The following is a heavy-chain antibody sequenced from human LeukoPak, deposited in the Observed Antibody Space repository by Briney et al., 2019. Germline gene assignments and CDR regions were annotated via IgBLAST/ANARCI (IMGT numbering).Heavy chain of an antibody. V-gene: IGHV4-59*01. CDR3: ARVAARQLNDYCYYYMDV. CDR2: IYYSGST. CDR1: GGSISSYY. D-gene: IGHD6-6*01. J-gene: IGHJ6*03. Sequence: SETLSLTCTVSGGSISSYYWSWIRQPPGKGLEWIGYIYYSGSTNYNPSLKSRVTISVDTSKNQFSLKLSSVTAADTAVYYCARVAARQLNDYCYYYMDVWDKGTTVTVSS.